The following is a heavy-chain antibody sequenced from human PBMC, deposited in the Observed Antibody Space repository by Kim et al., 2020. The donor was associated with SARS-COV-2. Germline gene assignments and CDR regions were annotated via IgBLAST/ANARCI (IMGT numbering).Heavy chain of an antibody. V-gene: IGHV4-34*01. J-gene: IGHJ5*02. Sequence: PSLKSRVTISRDTSKNHFSLILTSVTAADTAVYYGARRVYMVAGVGYYFDPWGQGTLVTVSS. D-gene: IGHD3-10*01. CDR3: ARRVYMVAGVGYYFDP.